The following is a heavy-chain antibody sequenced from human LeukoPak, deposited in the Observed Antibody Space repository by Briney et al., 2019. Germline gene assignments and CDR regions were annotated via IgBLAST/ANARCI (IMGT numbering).Heavy chain of an antibody. J-gene: IGHJ5*02. CDR1: GFTFSSYA. Sequence: PGGSLRLSCAASGFTFSSYAMHWVRQAPGKGLEWVAVISYDGSNKYYADSVKGRFTISRDNSKNTLYLQMNSLRAEDTAVYYCAKGSSAAPRIPWFDPWGQGTLVTVSS. CDR3: AKGSSAAPRIPWFDP. CDR2: ISYDGSNK. D-gene: IGHD2-2*01. V-gene: IGHV3-30-3*01.